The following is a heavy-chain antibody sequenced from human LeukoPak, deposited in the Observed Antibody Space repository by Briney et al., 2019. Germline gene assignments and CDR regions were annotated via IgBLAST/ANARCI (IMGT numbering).Heavy chain of an antibody. CDR1: GFTFSSYA. J-gene: IGHJ4*02. V-gene: IGHV3-30-3*01. D-gene: IGHD2-2*01. CDR2: ISYDGSNK. Sequence: GGSLRLSCAASGFTFSSYAMHWVRQAPGKGLEWVAVISYDGSNKYYADSVKGRFTISRDNFKNTLYLQMNSLRAEDTAVYYCARDRYCSSTSCYDDYWGQGTLVTVSS. CDR3: ARDRYCSSTSCYDDY.